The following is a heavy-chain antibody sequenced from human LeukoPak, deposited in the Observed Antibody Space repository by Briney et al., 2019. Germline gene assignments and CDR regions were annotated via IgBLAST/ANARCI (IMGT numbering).Heavy chain of an antibody. CDR1: GGSISSGGYY. V-gene: IGHV4-31*03. J-gene: IGHJ4*02. CDR3: ARGAVAGTIDY. Sequence: SRTLSLTRTVSGGSISSGGYYWSWIRQHPGKGLEWIGYIYYSGSTYYNPSLKSRVTISVDTSKNQFSLKLSSVTAADTAVYYCARGAVAGTIDYWGQGTLVTVSS. CDR2: IYYSGST. D-gene: IGHD6-19*01.